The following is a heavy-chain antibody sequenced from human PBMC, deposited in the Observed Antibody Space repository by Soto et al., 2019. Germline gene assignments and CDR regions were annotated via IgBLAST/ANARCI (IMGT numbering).Heavy chain of an antibody. CDR3: AKKGYYYDSPKMNWFDP. CDR1: GFTFSSYA. Sequence: GGSLRLSCAASGFTFSSYAMSWVRQAPGKGLEWVSAISGSGGSTYYADSVKGRFTISRDNSKNTLYLQMNSLRAEDTAVYYCAKKGYYYDSPKMNWFDPWGQGTLVTVSS. J-gene: IGHJ5*02. D-gene: IGHD3-22*01. CDR2: ISGSGGST. V-gene: IGHV3-23*01.